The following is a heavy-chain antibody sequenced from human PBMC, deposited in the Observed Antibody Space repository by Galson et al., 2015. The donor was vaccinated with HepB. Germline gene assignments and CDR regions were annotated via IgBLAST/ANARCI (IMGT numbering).Heavy chain of an antibody. CDR1: GYTFTSYA. J-gene: IGHJ4*02. D-gene: IGHD6-13*01. CDR3: ARDPAGQQLVRDYFDY. V-gene: IGHV1-3*01. Sequence: SVKVSCKASGYTFTSYAMHWVRQAPGQRLEWMGWINAGNGNTKYSQKFQGRVTITRDTSASTAYMELSSLRSEGTAVYYCARDPAGQQLVRDYFDYWGQGTLVTVSS. CDR2: INAGNGNT.